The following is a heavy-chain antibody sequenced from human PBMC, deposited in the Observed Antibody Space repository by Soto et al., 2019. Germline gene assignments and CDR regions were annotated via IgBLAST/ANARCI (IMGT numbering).Heavy chain of an antibody. CDR2: IWYDGSNK. CDR3: ARDDSSGYRLDY. V-gene: IGHV3-33*01. Sequence: PGGSLRLSCAASGFTFSSYGMHWVRQAPGKGLEWVAVIWYDGSNKYYADSVKGRFTISRDNSKNTLYLQMNSLRAEDTAVYYCARDDSSGYRLDYWGQGTLVTV. CDR1: GFTFSSYG. J-gene: IGHJ4*02. D-gene: IGHD3-22*01.